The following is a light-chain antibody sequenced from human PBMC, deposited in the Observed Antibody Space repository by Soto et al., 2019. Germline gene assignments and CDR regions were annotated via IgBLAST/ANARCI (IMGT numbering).Light chain of an antibody. CDR2: DVS. CDR3: CSYAGSYTLGV. V-gene: IGLV2-11*01. Sequence: QSALTQPRSVSGSPGQSVTISCTGTSSDVGGYNYVSWYQQHPGKAPKLMIYDVSKRPSGVPDRFSGSKSGNTASPTISGLQAEDEADYYCCSYAGSYTLGVFGTGTKLTVL. J-gene: IGLJ1*01. CDR1: SSDVGGYNY.